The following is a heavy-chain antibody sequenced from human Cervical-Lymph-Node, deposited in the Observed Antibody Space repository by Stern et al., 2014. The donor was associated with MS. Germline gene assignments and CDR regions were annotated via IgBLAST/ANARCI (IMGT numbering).Heavy chain of an antibody. CDR1: GGTFSSYA. J-gene: IGHJ3*02. CDR2: IIPMFGTT. CDR3: ARRDYYDSSGYYGDAFDI. V-gene: IGHV1-69*01. D-gene: IGHD3-22*01. Sequence: VQLVESGAEVKKPGSSVKVSCKASGGTFSSYAITWVRQAPGRGLEWMGEIIPMFGTTKYAQKFQGRVTIIADGSTTTAYIELSSLRSEDTAVYYCARRDYYDSSGYYGDAFDIWGQGTMVTVSS.